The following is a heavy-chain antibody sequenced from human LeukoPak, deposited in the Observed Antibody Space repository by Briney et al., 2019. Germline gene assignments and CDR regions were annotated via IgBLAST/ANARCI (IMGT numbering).Heavy chain of an antibody. CDR2: INTDNGDT. CDR1: GYTFTNSA. V-gene: IGHV1-3*04. D-gene: IGHD6-19*01. CDR3: ASRPGIAVAGLDF. Sequence: ASVKVSCKASGYTFTNSAIHWVRQAPGQRLEWIAWINTDNGDTKYSQKFQGRVTITRDTSASTAYMDLSSLTSEDTAIYYCASRPGIAVAGLDFWGQGTLVTVSS. J-gene: IGHJ4*02.